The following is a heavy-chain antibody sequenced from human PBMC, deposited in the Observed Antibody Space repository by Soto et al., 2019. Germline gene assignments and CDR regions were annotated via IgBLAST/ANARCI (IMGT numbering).Heavy chain of an antibody. D-gene: IGHD2-8*01. Sequence: QLQLQESGPGLVKPSETLSLTCTVSGGSISSSSYYWGWIRQPPGKGLEWIGSIYYSGSTYYNPSLKSRVTISVDTSKNQFSLKLSSVTAADTAVYYCARTPFETKEFDYWGQGTLVTVSS. CDR1: GGSISSSSYY. CDR3: ARTPFETKEFDY. CDR2: IYYSGST. J-gene: IGHJ4*02. V-gene: IGHV4-39*01.